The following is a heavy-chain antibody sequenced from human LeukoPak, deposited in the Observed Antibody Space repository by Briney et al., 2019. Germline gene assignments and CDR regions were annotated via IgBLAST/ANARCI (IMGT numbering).Heavy chain of an antibody. D-gene: IGHD6-13*01. CDR2: ISSSSSYI. CDR1: DGSISSSS. Sequence: PSETLSLTCTVSDGSISSSSYYWGWIRQPPGKGLEWVSFISSSSSYIYYADSVKGRFTISRDNAKNSLYLQMNSLRAEDTAVYYCARGSNSWYYFDYWGQGTLVTVSS. J-gene: IGHJ4*02. V-gene: IGHV3-21*01. CDR3: ARGSNSWYYFDY.